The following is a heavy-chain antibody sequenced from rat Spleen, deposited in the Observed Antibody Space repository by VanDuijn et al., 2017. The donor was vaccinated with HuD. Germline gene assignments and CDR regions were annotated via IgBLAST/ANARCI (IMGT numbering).Heavy chain of an antibody. CDR1: GFTFSNYD. CDR3: TTLLLLQCRN. CDR2: ISYDGSST. J-gene: IGHJ2*01. D-gene: IGHD1-1*01. Sequence: EVQLVESGGGLVQPGRSMKLSCAASGFTFSNYDMAWVRQAPTKGLEWVASISYDGSSTYYRDSVKGRFTISRDNAKSTLYLQMDSLRSEDTATYYCTTLLLLQCRNWGQGVMVTVSS. V-gene: IGHV5-20*01.